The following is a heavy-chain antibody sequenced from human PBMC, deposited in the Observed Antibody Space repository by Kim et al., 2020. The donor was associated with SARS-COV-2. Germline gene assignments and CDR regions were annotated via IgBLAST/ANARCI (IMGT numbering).Heavy chain of an antibody. V-gene: IGHV4-39*07. J-gene: IGHJ3*02. Sequence: PSLKSRVTISVDTSKNQFSLKLSSVTAADTAVYYCARDEYGSSSWYAFDIWGQGTMVTVSS. CDR3: ARDEYGSSSWYAFDI. D-gene: IGHD6-13*01.